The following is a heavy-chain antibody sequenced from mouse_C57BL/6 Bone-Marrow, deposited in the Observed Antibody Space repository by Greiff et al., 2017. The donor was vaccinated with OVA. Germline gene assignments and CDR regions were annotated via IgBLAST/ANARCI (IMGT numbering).Heavy chain of an antibody. CDR1: GFNIKDYY. Sequence: VQLQQPGAELVKPGASVKLSCTASGFNIKDYYMHWVKQRTEQGLEWIGRIDPEDGETKYAPKFPGKATITADTSSNTAYLQLSSLTSEDTAVYYCARRGGLRRDFDYWGQGTTLTVSS. V-gene: IGHV14-2*01. CDR2: IDPEDGET. J-gene: IGHJ2*01. CDR3: ARRGGLRRDFDY. D-gene: IGHD2-4*01.